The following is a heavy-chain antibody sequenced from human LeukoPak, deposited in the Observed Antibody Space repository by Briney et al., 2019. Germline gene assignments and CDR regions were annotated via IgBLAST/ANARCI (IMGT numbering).Heavy chain of an antibody. CDR1: GYTFTSYA. CDR2: INAGNGNT. V-gene: IGHV1-3*01. J-gene: IGHJ4*02. CDR3: ARGSSSDWPLEY. Sequence: GASVKVSCKASGYTFTSYAMHWVRQAPGQRLEWMGWINAGNGNTKYSQKLQGRVTITKDTSASTAYMDLSTLRSEDTAVYYCARGSSSDWPLEYWGRGILVTVSS. D-gene: IGHD6-19*01.